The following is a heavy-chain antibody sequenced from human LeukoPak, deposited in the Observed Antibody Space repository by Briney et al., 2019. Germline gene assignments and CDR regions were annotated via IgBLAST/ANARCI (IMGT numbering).Heavy chain of an antibody. CDR3: AGQNYGSGSEYYYYGMDV. D-gene: IGHD3-10*01. CDR2: INPSGGST. J-gene: IGHJ6*04. Sequence: ASVKVSCKASGYTFTSYYVHWVRQAPGQGLEWMGIINPSGGSTSYAQKFQGRVTMTRDTSTSTVYMELSSLRSEDTAVYYCAGQNYGSGSEYYYYGMDVWGKGTTVTVSS. V-gene: IGHV1-46*01. CDR1: GYTFTSYY.